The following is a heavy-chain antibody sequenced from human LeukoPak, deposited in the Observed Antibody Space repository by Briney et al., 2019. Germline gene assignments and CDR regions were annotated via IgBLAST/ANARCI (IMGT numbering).Heavy chain of an antibody. CDR2: ISGSGST. CDR3: ARGSSGSLPFDY. V-gene: IGHV4-4*07. Sequence: PSETLSLTCTVSGGSISGYYWSWTRLPAGKGLEWVGRISGSGSTNYHPSLQSRVTMSVDTSKNQFSLKLSSVTAADTAMYYCARGSSGSLPFDYWGQGTLVTVSS. J-gene: IGHJ4*02. CDR1: GGSISGYY. D-gene: IGHD3-22*01.